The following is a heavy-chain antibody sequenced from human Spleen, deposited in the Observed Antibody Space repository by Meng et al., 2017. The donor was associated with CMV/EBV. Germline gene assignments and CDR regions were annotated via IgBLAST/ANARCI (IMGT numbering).Heavy chain of an antibody. V-gene: IGHV5-51*01. Sequence: GESLKISCKTSGYSFSTYWIGWVRQVPGKGLEWMGIIYPADSDVRYTPSFQGQVTISVDKSINTAYLQWSSLKASDSAMYYCARRLQFYDTLAHFDYWGQGTLVTVSS. CDR3: ARRLQFYDTLAHFDY. J-gene: IGHJ4*02. CDR1: GYSFSTYW. CDR2: IYPADSDV. D-gene: IGHD2/OR15-2a*01.